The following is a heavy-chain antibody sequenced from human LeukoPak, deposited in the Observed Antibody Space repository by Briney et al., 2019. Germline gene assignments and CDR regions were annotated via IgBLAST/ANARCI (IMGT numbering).Heavy chain of an antibody. V-gene: IGHV3-9*01. CDR1: GFTFDDYS. J-gene: IGHJ6*02. CDR3: TKDLASQWFTDIRHYGMDV. Sequence: GGSLRLSCAASGFTFDDYSMHWVRQAPGKGLKWVAGISWNSRSIGYAGSVKGRFTISRDNAKNSLYLQMVSLRTEDTALYYCTKDLASQWFTDIRHYGMDVWGQGTTVAV. D-gene: IGHD3-22*01. CDR2: ISWNSRSI.